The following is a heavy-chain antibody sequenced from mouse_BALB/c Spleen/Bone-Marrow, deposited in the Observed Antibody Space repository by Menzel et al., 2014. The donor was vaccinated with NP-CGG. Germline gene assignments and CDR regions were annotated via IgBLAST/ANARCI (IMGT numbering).Heavy chain of an antibody. CDR1: GYTFTSYW. V-gene: IGHV1-69*02. CDR3: ARSRGLCDYWYFDV. Sequence: VQLQQSGAELVKPGASVKLSCKASGYTFTSYWMNWVKQRPGQGLEWIGEIDPSDDYINYNQKIKGKGTLTVDKSSSTAYMQLSSLTSEDSAVYYCARSRGLCDYWYFDVWGAGITVTVSS. J-gene: IGHJ1*01. CDR2: IDPSDDYI. D-gene: IGHD2-4*01.